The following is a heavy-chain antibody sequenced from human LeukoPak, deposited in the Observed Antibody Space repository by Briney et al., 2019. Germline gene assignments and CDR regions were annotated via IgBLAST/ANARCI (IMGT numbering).Heavy chain of an antibody. CDR2: IGSSGSTI. CDR1: GFTFSDYY. CDR3: ARRAEDDYGAQSDY. V-gene: IGHV3-11*04. J-gene: IGHJ4*02. Sequence: PGGSLRLSCAASGFTFSDYYMSWIRQAPGKGLEWVSYIGSSGSTIYYADSVKGRFTISRDNAKNSLFLQMNSLRAEDTAVYFCARRAEDDYGAQSDYWGQGTLVTVSS. D-gene: IGHD4-17*01.